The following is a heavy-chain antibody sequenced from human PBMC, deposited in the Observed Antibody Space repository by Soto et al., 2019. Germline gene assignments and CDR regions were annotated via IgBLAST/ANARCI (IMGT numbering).Heavy chain of an antibody. Sequence: GGSLRLSCATSGFTFIDYAMHWVRQAPGKGLEWVACISRDGSLKYYTDSVKGRFTISRDDSRGTVYLQMNCPRSDDTAVYYCARDWNHGDLDYWGQGTLVTVS. CDR2: ISRDGSLK. CDR3: ARDWNHGDLDY. CDR1: GFTFIDYA. J-gene: IGHJ4*02. V-gene: IGHV3-30-3*01. D-gene: IGHD1-1*01.